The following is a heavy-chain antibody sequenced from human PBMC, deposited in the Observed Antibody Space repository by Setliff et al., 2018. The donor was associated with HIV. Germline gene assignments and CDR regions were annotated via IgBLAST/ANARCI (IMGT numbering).Heavy chain of an antibody. D-gene: IGHD3-10*01. CDR1: GDIPRHYG. CDR3: GRGVLYGLSEY. V-gene: IGHV1-69*13. CDR2: VIPVFGEP. J-gene: IGHJ4*02. Sequence: SVKVSCKASGDIPRHYGFNWVRQAPGQGLEWVGSVIPVFGEPHYAQRFQGRVTITADRPSNTAYMEIMSLRSDDTATYYCGRGVLYGLSEYWGPGSLVTVS.